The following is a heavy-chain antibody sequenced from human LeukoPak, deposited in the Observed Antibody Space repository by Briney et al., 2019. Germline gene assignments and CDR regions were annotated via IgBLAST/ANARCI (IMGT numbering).Heavy chain of an antibody. CDR2: INSDGSST. Sequence: GGSLRLSCAASGFTVSTYWMRWVRQAPGEGLVWVSRINSDGSSTTYADSVKGRFTISRDNAKNTLYLQMNSLRVEETAVYYCARVKLASQTAWFDPWGQGTLVTVSS. CDR1: GFTVSTYW. J-gene: IGHJ5*02. CDR3: ARVKLASQTAWFDP. V-gene: IGHV3-74*01.